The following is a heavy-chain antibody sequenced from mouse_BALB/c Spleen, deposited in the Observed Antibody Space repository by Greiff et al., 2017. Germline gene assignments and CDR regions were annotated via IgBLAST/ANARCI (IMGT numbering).Heavy chain of an antibody. J-gene: IGHJ4*01. CDR1: GYSFTDYN. V-gene: IGHV1-18*01. D-gene: IGHD2-14*01. CDR3: ERPAPYYRNDEGYAMDY. CDR2: INPYYDST. Sequence: VQLQQSGAELVKPGASVKISCYASGYSFTDYNMDWVKQSHGKSLEWIGDINPYYDSTSYNQQFKGKATLTLDKSSSTAYMELRSLTSEDTAVYYSERPAPYYRNDEGYAMDYWGQGTSVTVAS.